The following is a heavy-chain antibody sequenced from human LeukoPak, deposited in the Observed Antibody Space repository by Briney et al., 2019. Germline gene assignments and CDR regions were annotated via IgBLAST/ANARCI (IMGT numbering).Heavy chain of an antibody. CDR2: IYYSGST. CDR1: GGSISSYY. V-gene: IGHV4-59*12. D-gene: IGHD3-22*01. CDR3: ARDKARKWFLRTPDAFDI. J-gene: IGHJ3*02. Sequence: SETLSLTCTVSGGSISSYYWSWIRQPPGKGLEWIGSIYYSGSTYYNPSLKSRVTISVDTSKNQFSLKLSSVTAADTAVYYCARDKARKWFLRTPDAFDIWGQGTMVTVSS.